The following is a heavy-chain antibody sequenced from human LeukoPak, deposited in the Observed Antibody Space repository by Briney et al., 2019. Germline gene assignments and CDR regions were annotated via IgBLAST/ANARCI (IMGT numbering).Heavy chain of an antibody. D-gene: IGHD3-22*01. CDR1: GYTFTSYY. CDR2: IIPIFGTA. V-gene: IGHV1-69*13. Sequence: SVKVSCKASGYTFTSYYMHWVRQAPGQGLEWMGGIIPIFGTANYAQKFQGRVTITADESTSTAYMELSSLRSEDTAVYYCARDSTGGRYYYDSSGYPSYFDYWGQGTLVTVSS. CDR3: ARDSTGGRYYYDSSGYPSYFDY. J-gene: IGHJ4*02.